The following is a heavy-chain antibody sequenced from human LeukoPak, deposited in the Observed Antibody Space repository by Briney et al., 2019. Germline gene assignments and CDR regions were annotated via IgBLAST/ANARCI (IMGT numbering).Heavy chain of an antibody. V-gene: IGHV4-38-2*01. J-gene: IGHJ4*02. D-gene: IGHD3-22*01. Sequence: SETLSLTCAVSGFSISNGYYWGWIRQPPGKGLEWIGSIYHSGSTYYNPSLKSRVTISVDTSKNQFSLKLSSATAADTAVYYCGRYNSGYYYYFDYWGQGTLVTVSS. CDR2: IYHSGST. CDR3: GRYNSGYYYYFDY. CDR1: GFSISNGYY.